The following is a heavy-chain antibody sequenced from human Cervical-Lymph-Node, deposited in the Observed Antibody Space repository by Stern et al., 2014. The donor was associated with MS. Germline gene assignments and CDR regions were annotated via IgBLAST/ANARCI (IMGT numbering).Heavy chain of an antibody. CDR2: ISWNSGSI. Sequence: EVHLVESGGGLVQPGRSLRLSCAASGFTFDDYAMHWVRQAPGKGLEWVSGISWNSGSIGYADSVKGRFTISRDNAKNSLYLQMNSLRAEDTALYYCAKDSSGWFDAFDIWGQGTMVTVSS. CDR1: GFTFDDYA. D-gene: IGHD6-19*01. J-gene: IGHJ3*02. CDR3: AKDSSGWFDAFDI. V-gene: IGHV3-9*01.